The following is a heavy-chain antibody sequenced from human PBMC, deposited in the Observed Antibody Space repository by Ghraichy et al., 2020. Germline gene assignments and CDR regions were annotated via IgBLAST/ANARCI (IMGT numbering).Heavy chain of an antibody. J-gene: IGHJ4*02. CDR3: ARGEIGEFDY. CDR1: GYAISRGYS. Sequence: SETLSLTCNVSGYAISRGYSWGWIRQSPGKGLEWIGVFYHGGSPSYNPSLKSRVTISEDASKNHFSLKLTSVTAADTAIYYCARGEIGEFDYWGQGSQVTVSS. CDR2: FYHGGSP. V-gene: IGHV4-38-2*02. D-gene: IGHD3-10*01.